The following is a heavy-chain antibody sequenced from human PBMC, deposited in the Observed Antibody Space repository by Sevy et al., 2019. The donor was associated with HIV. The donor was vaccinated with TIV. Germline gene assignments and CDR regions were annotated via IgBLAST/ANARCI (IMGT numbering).Heavy chain of an antibody. CDR2: IKQDGSEK. CDR3: ARDVRSDGFGEALFYFDY. V-gene: IGHV3-7*01. D-gene: IGHD3-10*01. Sequence: GGSLRLSCAASGFTFSSYWMSWVRQAPGKGLEWVANIKQDGSEKYYVDSVKGRFTISRDNAKNSLYLQMNSLRAEDTAVYYCARDVRSDGFGEALFYFDYWGQGTLVTVSS. J-gene: IGHJ4*02. CDR1: GFTFSSYW.